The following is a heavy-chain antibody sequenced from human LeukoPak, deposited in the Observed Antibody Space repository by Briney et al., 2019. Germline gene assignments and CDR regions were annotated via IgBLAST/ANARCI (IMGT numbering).Heavy chain of an antibody. CDR1: GCTFISYA. CDR2: IIPIFGTA. J-gene: IGHJ4*02. CDR3: YYRVSSGYLT. Sequence: GSSVKVSCKASGCTFISYAISWVRQAPGQGLEWMGGIIPIFGTAKYAQKFQGRVTITADKSTSTAYMELSSLRSEDTAVYYCYYRVSSGYLTWGQGTLVAVSS. V-gene: IGHV1-69*06. D-gene: IGHD3-22*01.